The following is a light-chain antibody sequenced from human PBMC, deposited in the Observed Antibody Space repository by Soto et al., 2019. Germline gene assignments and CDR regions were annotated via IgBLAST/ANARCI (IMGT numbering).Light chain of an antibody. CDR2: DVR. J-gene: IGLJ2*01. V-gene: IGLV2-14*01. Sequence: QSALTQPASVSGSPGQSITISCTGTSSDVGGYNYVSWYQQHPGKAPKLMIYDVRNRPSGVSNRFSGSKSVNTASLTISGLQAEDEADYYCSSYTSSSTVIFGGGTKLTVL. CDR1: SSDVGGYNY. CDR3: SSYTSSSTVI.